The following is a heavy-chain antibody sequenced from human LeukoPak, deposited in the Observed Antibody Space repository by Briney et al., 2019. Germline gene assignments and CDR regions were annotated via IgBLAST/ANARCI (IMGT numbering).Heavy chain of an antibody. CDR2: INHSGST. D-gene: IGHD3-22*01. CDR1: GGSFSGYY. J-gene: IGHJ4*02. Sequence: SETLSLTCAVYGGSFSGYYWSWIRQPPGKGLEWIGEINHSGSTNYNPSLKSRVTISVDTSKNQFSLKLSSVTAADTAVYYCARLGALGLDYWGQGTLVTVSS. CDR3: ARLGALGLDY. V-gene: IGHV4-34*01.